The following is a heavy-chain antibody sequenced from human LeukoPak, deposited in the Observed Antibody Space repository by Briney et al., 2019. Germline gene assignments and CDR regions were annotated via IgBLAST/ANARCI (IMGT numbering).Heavy chain of an antibody. CDR1: GFTFSSYS. D-gene: IGHD6-19*01. J-gene: IGHJ4*02. CDR3: ASGASLAVAHQWEDY. CDR2: ISNSSSSI. V-gene: IGHV3-21*05. Sequence: PGGSLRLSCAASGFTFSSYSMNWVRQAPGKGLEWISYISNSSSSIYYADSVKGRFTISRDNAKNSLYLQMNSLRAEDTAVYYCASGASLAVAHQWEDYWGQGTLVTVSS.